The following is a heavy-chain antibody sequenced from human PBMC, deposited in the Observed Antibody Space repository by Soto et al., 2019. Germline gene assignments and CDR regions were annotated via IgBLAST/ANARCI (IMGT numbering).Heavy chain of an antibody. CDR2: ISAVSTYM. D-gene: IGHD4-17*01. J-gene: IGHJ5*02. Sequence: DVQLVESGGGLVKPGGSLRLSCAASGFTFSSYNMNWVRQAPGKGLEGFSSISAVSTYMYYADSVKGRFTISRDNDKKSLYLQMNSLRAEDSAVYYCARDRSRRDGLSPNGFDPWGQGTLVTVSA. V-gene: IGHV3-21*01. CDR3: ARDRSRRDGLSPNGFDP. CDR1: GFTFSSYN.